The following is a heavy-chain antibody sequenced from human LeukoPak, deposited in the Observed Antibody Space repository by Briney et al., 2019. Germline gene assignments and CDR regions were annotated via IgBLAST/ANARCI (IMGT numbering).Heavy chain of an antibody. D-gene: IGHD3-10*01. J-gene: IGHJ4*02. V-gene: IGHV1-2*02. Sequence: GASVKFSCKASGYTFTGYYMHWVRQAPGQGLEWMGWIDPNSGGTNYAQKFQGRVTMTRDTSISTAYMELSRLRSDDTAVYYCASIYGSGSYYYDYWGQGTLVTVSS. CDR3: ASIYGSGSYYYDY. CDR1: GYTFTGYY. CDR2: IDPNSGGT.